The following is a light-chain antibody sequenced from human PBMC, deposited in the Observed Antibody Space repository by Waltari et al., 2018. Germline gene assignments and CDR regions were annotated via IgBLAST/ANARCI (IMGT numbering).Light chain of an antibody. V-gene: IGLV2-23*01. J-gene: IGLJ1*01. CDR2: APT. CDR3: CSFAGRSTWV. CDR1: SRDVGTYNL. Sequence: QSALTQPASVSGSPGQSLAVPFTGSSRDVGTYNLLSTYQHHPGQAPKLIIYAPTKRPSGVSNRFSGSKSGNMASLTISGLQAEDEAEYYCCSFAGRSTWVFGTGTKVTVL.